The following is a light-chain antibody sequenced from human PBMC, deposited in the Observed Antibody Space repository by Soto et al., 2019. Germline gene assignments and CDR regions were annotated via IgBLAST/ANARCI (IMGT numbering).Light chain of an antibody. J-gene: IGKJ4*01. CDR3: MQSLQAPQLT. Sequence: DLVMIQSPLALPVTPGEPASISCRSSQSLLHSNGYNYLDWYLQQPGQSPQLLIFLGSNRASGVPDRFSGSGSGTDFTLKISRVEAGDVGIYYCMQSLQAPQLTFGGGTRVEIK. CDR2: LGS. V-gene: IGKV2-28*01. CDR1: QSLLHSNGYNY.